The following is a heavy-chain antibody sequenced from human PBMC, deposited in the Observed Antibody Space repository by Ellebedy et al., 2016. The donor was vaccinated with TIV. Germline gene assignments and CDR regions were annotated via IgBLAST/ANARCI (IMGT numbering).Heavy chain of an antibody. CDR2: ILYDGNNK. J-gene: IGHJ4*02. Sequence: PGGSLRLSYAASGFTSSTYAMHWVRQAPGKGLEWVAVILYDGNNKYYADSVKGRFTISRDNSKNTLYLQMNSLRAEDTAVYYCARSFGEFYRSGMYYFDYWGQGTLVTVSS. CDR1: GFTSSTYA. D-gene: IGHD3-10*01. V-gene: IGHV3-30-3*01. CDR3: ARSFGEFYRSGMYYFDY.